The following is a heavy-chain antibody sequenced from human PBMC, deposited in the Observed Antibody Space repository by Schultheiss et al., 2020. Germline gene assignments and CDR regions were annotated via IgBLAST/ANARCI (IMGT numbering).Heavy chain of an antibody. V-gene: IGHV1-46*03. D-gene: IGHD5-24*01. CDR2: FNPSGGST. J-gene: IGHJ4*02. Sequence: ASVKVSCKASGYTFTSYYMHWVRQAPGQGLEWMGIFNPSGGSTNYAQKFQGRATMTRDTSTSTVYMELNSLRSEDTAVYYCARDRDGYSHAFDSWGQGTLVTVSS. CDR1: GYTFTSYY. CDR3: ARDRDGYSHAFDS.